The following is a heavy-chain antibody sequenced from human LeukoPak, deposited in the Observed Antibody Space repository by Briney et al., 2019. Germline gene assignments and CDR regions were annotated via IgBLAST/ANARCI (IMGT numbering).Heavy chain of an antibody. CDR1: GGTFSSYA. Sequence: SVKVSCKASGGTFSSYAISWVRQAPGQGLEWMGRIIPTFGTANYAQKFQGRVTITTDESTSTAYMELSSLRSDDTAVYYCARDGGSYYGNWFDPWGQGTLVTVSS. D-gene: IGHD1-26*01. CDR3: ARDGGSYYGNWFDP. CDR2: IIPTFGTA. V-gene: IGHV1-69*05. J-gene: IGHJ5*02.